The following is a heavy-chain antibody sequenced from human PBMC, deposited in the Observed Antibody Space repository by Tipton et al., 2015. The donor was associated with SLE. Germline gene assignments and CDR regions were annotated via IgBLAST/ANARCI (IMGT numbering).Heavy chain of an antibody. CDR1: GGSITSSDW. V-gene: IGHV4-4*02. Sequence: SLRLSCAVSGGSITSSDWCSWVRQAPGRGLEWIGELYHRGITNYKPSLKSRVTMSLDKSKIQVSLNLNSVTAADTALYYCARPKVAARGFDYWGQGTLVTVSS. D-gene: IGHD6-6*01. J-gene: IGHJ4*02. CDR3: ARPKVAARGFDY. CDR2: LYHRGIT.